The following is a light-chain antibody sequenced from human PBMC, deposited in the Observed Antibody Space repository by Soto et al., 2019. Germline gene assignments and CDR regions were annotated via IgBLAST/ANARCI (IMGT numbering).Light chain of an antibody. J-gene: IGLJ2*01. CDR2: FDR. CDR1: SIGSQI. CDR3: QVWDTDGDHVV. Sequence: SYELTQPPSVSVAPGKTARITCGGNSIGSQIVHWYQQRPGQAPVLVIYFDRDRTSGIPERFSGSKSGNTATLTISRVEAGDEADYHCQVWDTDGDHVVFGGGTKLTVL. V-gene: IGLV3-21*04.